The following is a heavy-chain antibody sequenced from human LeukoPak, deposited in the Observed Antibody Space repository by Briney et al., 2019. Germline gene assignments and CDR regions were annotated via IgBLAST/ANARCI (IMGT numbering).Heavy chain of an antibody. Sequence: PSETLSLTCTVSGYSISSGYYWGWIRQPPGKGLAWIGSIYHSGSTYYNPSLKSRVTISVDTSKNQFSLKLSSVTAADTAVYYCARGPLLRYFDWLFNPDFDYWGQGTLVTVSS. CDR2: IYHSGST. D-gene: IGHD3-9*01. V-gene: IGHV4-38-2*02. J-gene: IGHJ4*02. CDR1: GYSISSGYY. CDR3: ARGPLLRYFDWLFNPDFDY.